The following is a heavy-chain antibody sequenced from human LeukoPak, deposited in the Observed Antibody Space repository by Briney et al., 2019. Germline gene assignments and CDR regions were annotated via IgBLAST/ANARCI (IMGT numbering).Heavy chain of an antibody. CDR1: GFTFSDYS. CDR2: ISDDGRNK. CDR3: AKRPSDYGDYVTYFDY. Sequence: HPGGSLRLSCAASGFTFSDYSMNWVRQAPGKGLEWVGVISDDGRNKKYADSVKGRFTISRDNSKDTLYLQMNSLRDEDTAVYYCAKRPSDYGDYVTYFDYWGQGTLVTVSS. V-gene: IGHV3-30*18. J-gene: IGHJ4*02. D-gene: IGHD4-17*01.